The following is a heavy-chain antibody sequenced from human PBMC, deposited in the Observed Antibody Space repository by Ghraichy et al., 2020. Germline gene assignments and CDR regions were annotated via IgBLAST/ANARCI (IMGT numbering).Heavy chain of an antibody. Sequence: SQTLSLTCTVSGGSISSSSYYWGWIRQPPGKGLEWIGSIYYSGSTYYNPSLKSRVTISVDTSKNQFSLKLSSVTAADTAVYYCARHLGGVLKLRFLEWLYNWFDPWGQGTLVTVSS. CDR3: ARHLGGVLKLRFLEWLYNWFDP. V-gene: IGHV4-39*01. J-gene: IGHJ5*02. D-gene: IGHD3-3*01. CDR2: IYYSGST. CDR1: GGSISSSSYY.